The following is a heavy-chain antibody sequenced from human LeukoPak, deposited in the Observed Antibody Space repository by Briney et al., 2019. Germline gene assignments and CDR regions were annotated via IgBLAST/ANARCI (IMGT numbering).Heavy chain of an antibody. Sequence: GGSLRLSCAASRFTFSSYEMNWVRQAPGKGLEWVSYLSSSGRTMYYADSVKGRFTISRDNAKNTLYLQMNSLRAEDMAVYYCARGGWRGLDGYFDLWGRGTLVTVSS. CDR3: ARGGWRGLDGYFDL. CDR2: LSSSGRTM. J-gene: IGHJ2*01. D-gene: IGHD6-19*01. CDR1: RFTFSSYE. V-gene: IGHV3-48*03.